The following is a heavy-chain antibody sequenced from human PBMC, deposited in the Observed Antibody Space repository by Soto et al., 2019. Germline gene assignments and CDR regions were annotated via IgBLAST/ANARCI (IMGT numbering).Heavy chain of an antibody. D-gene: IGHD4-17*01. Sequence: GGSLRLSCAASGFTFSSYGMHWVRQAPGKGLEWVAVISYDGSNKYYADSVKGRFTISRDNSKNTLYLQMNSLRAEDTAVYYCAKDRLVTTSVYYYYYMDVWGKGTTVTVSS. CDR1: GFTFSSYG. J-gene: IGHJ6*03. CDR2: ISYDGSNK. CDR3: AKDRLVTTSVYYYYYMDV. V-gene: IGHV3-30*18.